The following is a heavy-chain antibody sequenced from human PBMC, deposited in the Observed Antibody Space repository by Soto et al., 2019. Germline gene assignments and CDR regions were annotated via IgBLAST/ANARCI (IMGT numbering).Heavy chain of an antibody. J-gene: IGHJ4*02. V-gene: IGHV4-39*07. CDR1: GGSISTGSYY. D-gene: IGHD6-6*01. Sequence: SETLSLTCSVPGGSISTGSYYWGWIRQPPGKGLEWIGIIDYSGSTYYNPSLRSRVTISVDTSKNQFSLKLTSVTAADTAVCYCAAPPRYWGQGTLVTVSS. CDR3: AAPPRY. CDR2: IDYSGST.